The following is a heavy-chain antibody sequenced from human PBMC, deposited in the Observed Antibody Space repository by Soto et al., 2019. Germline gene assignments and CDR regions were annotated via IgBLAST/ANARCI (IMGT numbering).Heavy chain of an antibody. V-gene: IGHV4-30-4*01. Sequence: SETLSFTCTVSGGSISSGDYYWSWIRQPPGKGLEWIGYIYYSGSTYYNPSLKSRVTISVDTSKNQFSLKLSSVTAADTAVDYCARDSGGYCSGGSCPYNWFDPWGQGTLVTVSS. D-gene: IGHD2-15*01. CDR2: IYYSGST. CDR1: GGSISSGDYY. J-gene: IGHJ5*02. CDR3: ARDSGGYCSGGSCPYNWFDP.